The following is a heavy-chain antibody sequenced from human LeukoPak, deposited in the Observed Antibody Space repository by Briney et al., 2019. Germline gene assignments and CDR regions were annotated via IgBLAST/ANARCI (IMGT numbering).Heavy chain of an antibody. V-gene: IGHV3-15*01. Sequence: GGSLRLSCAASGFTFSNAWMSWVRQAPGKGLEWVGRIKSKTDGGTTDYAAPVKGRFTISRDDSKNTLYLQMNSLKTEDTAVYYCTTFNRGYSYGEERYYYGMDVWGQGTTVTVSS. CDR2: IKSKTDGGTT. J-gene: IGHJ6*02. CDR1: GFTFSNAW. D-gene: IGHD5-18*01. CDR3: TTFNRGYSYGEERYYYGMDV.